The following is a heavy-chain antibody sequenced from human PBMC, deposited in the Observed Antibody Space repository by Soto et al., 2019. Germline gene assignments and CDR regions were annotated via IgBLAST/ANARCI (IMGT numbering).Heavy chain of an antibody. CDR2: ISYSGST. J-gene: IGHJ5*02. D-gene: IGHD3-10*01. Sequence: QLQLQESGPGLVKPSETLSLTCTVSGASISSNTYYWGWIRQPPGKGLEWIGSISYSGSTSYNPSLKSRVTISVDMSPTHFSLRLSSVTAADTAVYYCARPHYYGSGSYGYWFDPWGEGTLVTVSS. V-gene: IGHV4-39*02. CDR3: ARPHYYGSGSYGYWFDP. CDR1: GASISSNTYY.